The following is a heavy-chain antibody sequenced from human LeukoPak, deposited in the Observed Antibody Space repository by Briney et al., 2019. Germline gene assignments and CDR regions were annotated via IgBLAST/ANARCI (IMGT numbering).Heavy chain of an antibody. D-gene: IGHD6-19*01. CDR2: IIPIFGTA. CDR1: GGTFSSYA. V-gene: IGHV1-69*13. J-gene: IGHJ6*03. Sequence: ASVKVSCKASGGTFSSYAISWVRQAPGQGLEWMGGIIPIFGTANYAQKFQDRVTITADESTSTAYMELSSLRSEDTAVYYCARVYGWYYYYMDVWGKGTTVTVSS. CDR3: ARVYGWYYYYMDV.